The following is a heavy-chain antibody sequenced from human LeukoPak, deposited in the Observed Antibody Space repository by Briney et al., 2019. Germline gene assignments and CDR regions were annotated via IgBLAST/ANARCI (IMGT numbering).Heavy chain of an antibody. Sequence: GGSLGLSCAAAGFTFSSYAISWVRQAPGKGLEWVSAISGSGGSTYYADSVKGRFTISRDNSKNTLYLQMNSLRAEDTAVYYCAKDGQGYSSSWYYHWGQGTLVTVSS. CDR2: ISGSGGST. V-gene: IGHV3-23*01. J-gene: IGHJ5*02. CDR1: GFTFSSYA. CDR3: AKDGQGYSSSWYYH. D-gene: IGHD6-13*01.